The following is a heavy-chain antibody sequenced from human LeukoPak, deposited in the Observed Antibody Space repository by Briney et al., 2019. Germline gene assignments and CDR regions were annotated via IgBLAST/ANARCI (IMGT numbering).Heavy chain of an antibody. CDR3: ARELDYYGSGSYFY. V-gene: IGHV4-34*01. D-gene: IGHD3-10*01. CDR2: INHSGST. CDR1: GGSFSGYY. J-gene: IGHJ4*02. Sequence: KPSETLSLTCAVYGGSFSGYYWSWIRQPPGKGLEWIGEINHSGSTNYNPSLKSRVTISVDTSKNQFSLKLSSVTAADTAVYYCARELDYYGSGSYFYWGQGTLVTVSS.